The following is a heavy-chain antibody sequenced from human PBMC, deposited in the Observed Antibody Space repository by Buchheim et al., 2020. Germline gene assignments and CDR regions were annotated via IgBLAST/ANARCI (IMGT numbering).Heavy chain of an antibody. V-gene: IGHV3-23*01. D-gene: IGHD6-13*01. Sequence: EVQLLESGGGLVQPGGSLRLSCAASGFTFSSYAMSWVRQAPGKGLEWASAISSSGGSTYYADSVKGRFTISRDNSKNTLYLQMNSLRAEDTAVYYCAKTTGPGVAGDHNWFDPWGQGTL. J-gene: IGHJ5*02. CDR2: ISSSGGST. CDR1: GFTFSSYA. CDR3: AKTTGPGVAGDHNWFDP.